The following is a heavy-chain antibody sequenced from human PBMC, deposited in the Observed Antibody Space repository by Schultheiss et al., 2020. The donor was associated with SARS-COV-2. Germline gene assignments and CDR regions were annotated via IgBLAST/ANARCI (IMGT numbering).Heavy chain of an antibody. CDR3: APGKLSAFGYYYYGMDV. CDR2: INHSGST. CDR1: GGSISSGGHY. V-gene: IGHV4-61*08. D-gene: IGHD3-10*01. Sequence: SETLSLTCTVSGGSISSGGHYWSWIRQPPGKGLEWIGEINHSGSTNYNPSLKSRVTISVDTSKNQFSLKLSSVTAADTAVYYCAPGKLSAFGYYYYGMDVWGQGTTVTVSS. J-gene: IGHJ6*02.